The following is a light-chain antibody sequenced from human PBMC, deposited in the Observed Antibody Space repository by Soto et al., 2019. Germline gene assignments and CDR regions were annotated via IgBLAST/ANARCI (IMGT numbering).Light chain of an antibody. CDR1: SSNIGAGYE. J-gene: IGLJ3*02. V-gene: IGLV1-40*01. CDR2: ADN. Sequence: QSALTQPPSVSGAPGQRVTISCTGSSSNIGAGYEVHWYQQLPGTAPKLLIYADNNRPSGAPDRFSGSKSGTSASLAITGLQAEDETDYFCQSYDSRLSGYVFGGGTKLTVL. CDR3: QSYDSRLSGYV.